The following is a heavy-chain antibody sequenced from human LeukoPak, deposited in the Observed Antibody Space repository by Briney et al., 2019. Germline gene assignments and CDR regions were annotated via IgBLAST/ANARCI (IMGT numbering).Heavy chain of an antibody. CDR1: GFTFSGPA. D-gene: IGHD3-10*01. CDR3: TRRVMVRGVIGTTNWFDP. CDR2: IRSKANSYAT. J-gene: IGHJ5*02. V-gene: IGHV3-73*01. Sequence: PGGSLRLSCAASGFTFSGPAMHWVRQASGKGLEWVGRIRSKANSYATAYAASVKGRFTISRDDSKNTAYLQMNSLKTEDTAVYYCTRRVMVRGVIGTTNWFDPWGQGTLVTVSS.